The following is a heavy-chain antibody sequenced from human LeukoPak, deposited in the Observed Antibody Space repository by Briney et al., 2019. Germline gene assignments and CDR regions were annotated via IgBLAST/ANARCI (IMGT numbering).Heavy chain of an antibody. J-gene: IGHJ4*02. Sequence: GSLRLSCAASGFTFSSYAMSWVRQAPGKGLEWVSAISGSGGSTYYADSVKGRFTISRDNSKNTLYLQMNSLRAEDTAVYYCAKDASVTMIVVVSLGFDYWGQGTLVTVSS. V-gene: IGHV3-23*01. D-gene: IGHD3-22*01. CDR1: GFTFSSYA. CDR2: ISGSGGST. CDR3: AKDASVTMIVVVSLGFDY.